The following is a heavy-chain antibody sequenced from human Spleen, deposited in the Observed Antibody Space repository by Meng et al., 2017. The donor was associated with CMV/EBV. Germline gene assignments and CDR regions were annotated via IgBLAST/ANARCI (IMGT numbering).Heavy chain of an antibody. D-gene: IGHD3-9*01. CDR2: MNPNSGNT. Sequence: SGYTFSSYDIDRVRQATGQGLEWMGWMNPNSGNTGYAQKFQGRVTITRNTSISTAYMELSSLRSEDTAVYYCARADYDILTGYAGFDPWGQGTLVTVSS. J-gene: IGHJ5*02. CDR3: ARADYDILTGYAGFDP. V-gene: IGHV1-8*03. CDR1: GYTFSSYD.